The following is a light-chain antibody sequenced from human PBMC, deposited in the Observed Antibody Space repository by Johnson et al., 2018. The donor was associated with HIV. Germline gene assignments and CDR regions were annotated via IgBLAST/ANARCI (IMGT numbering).Light chain of an antibody. J-gene: IGLJ1*01. CDR2: DNN. CDR3: GTWDISLSAGGV. CDR1: SSNIGNNY. Sequence: QSVLTQPPSVSAAPGQKVTISCSGSSSNIGNNYVSWYQQFPGTAPKLLIYDNNQRPSGIPDRFSGSKSGTSATLAITRLQTGDEADYYCGTWDISLSAGGVFGPGTKVTVL. V-gene: IGLV1-51*01.